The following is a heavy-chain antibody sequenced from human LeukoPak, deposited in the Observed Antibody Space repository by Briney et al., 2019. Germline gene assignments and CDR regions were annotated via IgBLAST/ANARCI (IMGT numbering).Heavy chain of an antibody. CDR1: GGSISTYY. J-gene: IGHJ3*02. D-gene: IGHD3-10*01. CDR2: IFYSGST. CDR3: AKSNGYGLVDI. Sequence: PSETLSLTCTVSGGSISTYYWGWIRQPPGKGLEWIGNIFYSGSTYYSPSLKSRVTISLDTSRNQFSLKLNSVTAADTAVYYCAKSNGYGLVDIWGQGTMVTVSS. V-gene: IGHV4-39*07.